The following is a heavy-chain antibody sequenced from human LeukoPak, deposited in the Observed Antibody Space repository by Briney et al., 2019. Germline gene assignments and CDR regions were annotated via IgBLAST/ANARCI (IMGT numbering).Heavy chain of an antibody. Sequence: SETLSLTCTVSGGSISSYYWSWIRQPPGKGLEWIGYIYYSGSTNYNPSLKSRVTISVDTSKNQFSLKLSSVTAADTAVYSCARGHVPASDAFDIWGQGTMVTVSS. CDR3: ARGHVPASDAFDI. CDR1: GGSISSYY. D-gene: IGHD2-2*01. V-gene: IGHV4-59*01. CDR2: IYYSGST. J-gene: IGHJ3*02.